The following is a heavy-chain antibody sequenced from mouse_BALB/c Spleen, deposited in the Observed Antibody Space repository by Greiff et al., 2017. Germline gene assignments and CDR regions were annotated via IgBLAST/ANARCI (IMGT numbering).Heavy chain of an antibody. CDR1: GFNIKDTY. CDR3: ARSFYYGYGDGAWFAY. V-gene: IGHV14-3*02. Sequence: EVQLQQSGAELVKPGASVKLSCTASGFNIKDTYMHWVKQRPEQGLEWIGRIDSANGNTKYDPKFQGKATITADTSSNTAYLQLSSLTSEDTAVYYCARSFYYGYGDGAWFAYWGQGTLVTVSA. J-gene: IGHJ3*01. CDR2: IDSANGNT. D-gene: IGHD2-2*01.